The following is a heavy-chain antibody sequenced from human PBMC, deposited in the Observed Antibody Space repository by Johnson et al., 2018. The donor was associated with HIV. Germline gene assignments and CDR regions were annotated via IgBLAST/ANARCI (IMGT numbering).Heavy chain of an antibody. D-gene: IGHD6-19*01. Sequence: QVQLVESGGGVVQPGRSLRLSCAASGFTFSSYGMHWVRQAPGKGLEWVAVVSYDESNKYYADSVKGRFTISRDNSKNTLYLQMNSLRAEDTAVYYCARDGGWTDAFDIWGQGTMVTVSS. V-gene: IGHV3-30*03. CDR2: VSYDESNK. J-gene: IGHJ3*02. CDR1: GFTFSSYG. CDR3: ARDGGWTDAFDI.